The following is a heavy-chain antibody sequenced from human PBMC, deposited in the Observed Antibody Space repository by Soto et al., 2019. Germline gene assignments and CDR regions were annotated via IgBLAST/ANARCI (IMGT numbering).Heavy chain of an antibody. Sequence: QVQLVQSGAEVKKPGASVKVSCKASGYTFTSYYMHWVRQAPGQGLEWMGIINPSGGSTSYAQKFQGRVTMTRDTSASTVYMELSSLRSEDTAVYYCARGDIVVVPAALYYYYGMDVWGQGTTVTVSS. CDR2: INPSGGST. CDR3: ARGDIVVVPAALYYYYGMDV. CDR1: GYTFTSYY. D-gene: IGHD2-2*01. V-gene: IGHV1-46*01. J-gene: IGHJ6*02.